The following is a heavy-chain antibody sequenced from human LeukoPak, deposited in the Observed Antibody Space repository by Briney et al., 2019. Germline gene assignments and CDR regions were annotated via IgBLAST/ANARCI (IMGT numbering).Heavy chain of an antibody. CDR3: ARGGGDLYYFDY. CDR2: IIPIFGTA. V-gene: IGHV1-69*06. J-gene: IGHJ4*02. D-gene: IGHD2-21*02. CDR1: GGTFSSYA. Sequence: SVKVSCKASGGTFSSYAISWVRQAPGQGLEWMGGIIPIFGTANYAQKFQGRVAITADKSTSTAYMELSSLRSEDTAVYYCARGGGDLYYFDYWGQGTLVTVSS.